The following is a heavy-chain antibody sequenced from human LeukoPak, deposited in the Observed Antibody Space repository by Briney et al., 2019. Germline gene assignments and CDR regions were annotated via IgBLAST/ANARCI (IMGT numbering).Heavy chain of an antibody. CDR2: IYYSGST. CDR1: GGSISSSSYY. D-gene: IGHD2-2*01. CDR3: ASGGYCSSTSCPPPAGWFDP. J-gene: IGHJ5*02. V-gene: IGHV4-39*01. Sequence: SETLSLTCTVSGGSISSSSYYWGWIRQPPGKGLEWIGSIYYSGSTYYNPSLKSRVTISVDTSKNQFSLKLSSVTPADTAVYYCASGGYCSSTSCPPPAGWFDPWGQGTLVTVSS.